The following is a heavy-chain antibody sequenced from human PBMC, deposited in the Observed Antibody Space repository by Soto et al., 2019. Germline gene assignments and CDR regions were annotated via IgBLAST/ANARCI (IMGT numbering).Heavy chain of an antibody. J-gene: IGHJ4*02. D-gene: IGHD1-1*01. CDR1: GGSISSSY. V-gene: IGHV4-59*08. CDR2: IYDSGST. CDR3: DRQLIY. Sequence: SETLSLTCTVSGGSISSSYWSWIRQPPGKGLEWIGYIYDSGSTYYNSSLKSRVTMSVDTSKNQFSLNLSSVTAADTAVYYCDRQLIYRGQGTLVTVPS.